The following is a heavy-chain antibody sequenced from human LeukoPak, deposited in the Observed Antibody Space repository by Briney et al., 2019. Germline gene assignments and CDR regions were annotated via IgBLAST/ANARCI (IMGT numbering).Heavy chain of an antibody. D-gene: IGHD6-6*01. J-gene: IGHJ6*03. Sequence: GGSLRLSCAASGFTFSSYSMNWVRQAPGKGLEWVSSISSSSSYIYYADSVEGRFTISRDNAKNSLYLQMNSLRAEDTAVYYCARGQLPRYYYMDVWGKGTTVTVSS. V-gene: IGHV3-21*01. CDR2: ISSSSSYI. CDR3: ARGQLPRYYYMDV. CDR1: GFTFSSYS.